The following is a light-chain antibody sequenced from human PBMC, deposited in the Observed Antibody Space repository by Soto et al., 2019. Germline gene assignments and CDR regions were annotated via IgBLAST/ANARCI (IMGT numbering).Light chain of an antibody. V-gene: IGKV1-9*01. CDR3: QQLNSYPWT. J-gene: IGKJ1*01. Sequence: IQLTQSPSSLSASVGDRVTITCRASQVISSYLAWYQQKPGKAPKLLIYAASTLQSGVPSRFSGSGSGTDFTLTISSLQPEDFATYYCQQLNSYPWTFGQGTKVDI. CDR1: QVISSY. CDR2: AAS.